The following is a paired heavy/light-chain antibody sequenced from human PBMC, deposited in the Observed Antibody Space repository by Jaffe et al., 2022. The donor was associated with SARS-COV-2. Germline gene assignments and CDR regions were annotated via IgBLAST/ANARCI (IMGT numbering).Heavy chain of an antibody. CDR2: ISSSSTYT. CDR1: GFTFSSYS. J-gene: IGHJ6*03. V-gene: IGHV3-21*01. D-gene: IGHD3-10*01. CDR3: TRNHLVASNEYGSGSMDV. Sequence: EVQVVESGGGLVKPGGSLRLSCAASGFTFSSYSMDWVRQAPGKGLEWVSSISSSSTYTNYADSVKGRFTISRDNAKNSLYLQMNSLRAEDTAVYYCTRNHLVASNEYGSGSMDVWGKGTTVTVSS.
Light chain of an antibody. CDR3: QQRGDWPLT. CDR1: RSVRSY. J-gene: IGKJ4*01. CDR2: DAS. Sequence: EVVLTQSPATLSLSPGESATLSCRASRSVRSYLAWYQQKPGQPPRLLIYDASNRATGIPARFSGSGSGTDFTLTLSSLEPEDFAVYYCQQRGDWPLTFGGGTKVEIK. V-gene: IGKV3-11*01.